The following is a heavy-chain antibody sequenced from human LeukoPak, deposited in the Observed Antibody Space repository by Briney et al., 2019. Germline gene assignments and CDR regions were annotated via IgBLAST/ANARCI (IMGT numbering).Heavy chain of an antibody. CDR2: ISWNSGSI. Sequence: LRLSCAASGFTFDDYAMHWVRQAPGKGLEWVSGISWNSGSIGYADSVKGRSTISRDNAKNSLYLQMNSLRAEDTALYYCAKDITYYYGSGSYDYWGQGTLVTVSS. CDR3: AKDITYYYGSGSYDY. V-gene: IGHV3-9*01. J-gene: IGHJ4*02. CDR1: GFTFDDYA. D-gene: IGHD3-10*01.